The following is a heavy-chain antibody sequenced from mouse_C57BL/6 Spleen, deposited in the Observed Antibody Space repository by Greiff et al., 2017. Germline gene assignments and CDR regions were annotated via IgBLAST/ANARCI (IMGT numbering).Heavy chain of an antibody. CDR3: ARWDDDERGWYFEC. CDR2: IHPNSGST. Sequence: QVQLQQSGAELVKPGASVKLSCKASGYTFTSYWMHWVKQRPGQGLEWIGMIHPNSGSTNYNEKFKSKATLTVDKSSSTAYVQLSSLTSEDSAVYYCARWDDDERGWYFECWGKGTTGTVSS. V-gene: IGHV1-64*01. J-gene: IGHJ2*01. CDR1: GYTFTSYW. D-gene: IGHD2-4*01.